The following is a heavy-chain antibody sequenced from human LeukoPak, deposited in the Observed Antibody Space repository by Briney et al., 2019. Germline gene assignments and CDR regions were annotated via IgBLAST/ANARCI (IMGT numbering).Heavy chain of an antibody. CDR3: ARDLSGDPYYDILTGYYFDY. V-gene: IGHV1-2*02. CDR1: GYTFTGYY. J-gene: IGHJ4*02. D-gene: IGHD3-9*01. Sequence: GASVKVSCKASGYTFTGYYMHWVRQAPGQGLEWMGWINPNSGGTNYAQKFQGRVTMTRDTSISTAYMELSRLRSDDTAVYYCARDLSGDPYYDILTGYYFDYWGQGILVTVSS. CDR2: INPNSGGT.